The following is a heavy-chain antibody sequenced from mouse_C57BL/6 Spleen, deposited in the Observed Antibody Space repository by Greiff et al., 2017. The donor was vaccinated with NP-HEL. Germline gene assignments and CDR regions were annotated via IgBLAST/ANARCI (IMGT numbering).Heavy chain of an antibody. D-gene: IGHD4-1*01. Sequence: EVMLVESGGGLVKPGGSLKLSCAASGFTFSDYGMHWVSQAPEKGLEWVAYISSGSSTIYYADTVKGRITISRDNAKNTLFLQMTSLRSEDTAMYYCARTGTEAMDYWGQGTSGTVTS. V-gene: IGHV5-17*01. CDR1: GFTFSDYG. J-gene: IGHJ4*01. CDR2: ISSGSSTI. CDR3: ARTGTEAMDY.